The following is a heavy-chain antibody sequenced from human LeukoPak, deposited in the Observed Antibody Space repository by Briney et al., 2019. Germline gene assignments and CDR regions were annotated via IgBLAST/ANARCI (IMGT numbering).Heavy chain of an antibody. CDR2: ISGRGVST. V-gene: IGHV3-23*01. CDR3: AGRSGSDPYYLGY. CDR1: GFTFSKYG. Sequence: GGSLRLSCAASGFTFSKYGMGWVRQAPGKGLEWVSGISGRGVSTYYADSVKGRFTISRDNSKNTLYLQMNSLRAEDTALYYCAGRSGSDPYYLGYWGQGTLVTVSS. J-gene: IGHJ4*02. D-gene: IGHD3-10*01.